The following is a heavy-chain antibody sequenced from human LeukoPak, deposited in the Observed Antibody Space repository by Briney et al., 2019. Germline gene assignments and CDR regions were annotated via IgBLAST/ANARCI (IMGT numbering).Heavy chain of an antibody. Sequence: PGGSLRLSCAASGFAFRSYWMSWVRQAPGKGLEGVANINQDGSESHCVDSVKGRYTISRDNAKNSLFLQMNSLRAEDTAVYYCARGWHYYDSTTYYYYFDCWGQGTLVTVSS. CDR2: INQDGSES. V-gene: IGHV3-7*01. CDR3: ARGWHYYDSTTYYYYFDC. D-gene: IGHD3-22*01. CDR1: GFAFRSYW. J-gene: IGHJ4*02.